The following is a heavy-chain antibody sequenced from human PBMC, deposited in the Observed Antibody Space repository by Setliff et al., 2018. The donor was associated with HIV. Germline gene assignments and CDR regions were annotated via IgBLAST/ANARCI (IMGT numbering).Heavy chain of an antibody. V-gene: IGHV3-7*01. Sequence: PGGSLRLSCAASGVMFNIYEMNWVRQAPGKGLEWVANIGQDGSEKNYVDSVKGRFTISRDNAKNSMDLQMNSLRAEDTAIYYCARKLRPGHGVDVWGQGTTVTVSS. CDR3: ARKLRPGHGVDV. CDR2: IGQDGSEK. J-gene: IGHJ6*02. D-gene: IGHD3-10*01. CDR1: GVMFNIYE.